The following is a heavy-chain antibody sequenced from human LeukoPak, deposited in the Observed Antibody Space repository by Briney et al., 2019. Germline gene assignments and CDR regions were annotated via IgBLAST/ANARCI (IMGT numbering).Heavy chain of an antibody. CDR3: AKDRSGGGSGSPYYFDY. J-gene: IGHJ4*02. CDR2: ISSTSTYI. CDR1: GFTFSSYS. D-gene: IGHD3-22*01. Sequence: GGSLRLSCAASGFTFSSYSMNWVRQAPGKGLEWVSSISSTSTYIYYADSVKGRFTIFRDNAKNSLYLQMNSLRAEDTAVYYCAKDRSGGGSGSPYYFDYWGQGTLVTVSS. V-gene: IGHV3-21*01.